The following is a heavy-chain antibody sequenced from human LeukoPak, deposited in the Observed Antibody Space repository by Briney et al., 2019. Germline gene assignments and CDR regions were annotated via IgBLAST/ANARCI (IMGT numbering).Heavy chain of an antibody. CDR3: ARVSGPSSF. CDR1: GFTFSTYW. CDR2: ISSDGTTT. V-gene: IGHV3-74*01. J-gene: IGHJ1*01. D-gene: IGHD6-25*01. Sequence: PGGSLRLSCAATGFTFSTYWMYWFRQAPGKGQVWVSRISSDGTTTHYAGSVKGRFTISRDNAKNTVYLQMNSLRVEDTAVYYCARVSGPSSFWGQGTLVTVSS.